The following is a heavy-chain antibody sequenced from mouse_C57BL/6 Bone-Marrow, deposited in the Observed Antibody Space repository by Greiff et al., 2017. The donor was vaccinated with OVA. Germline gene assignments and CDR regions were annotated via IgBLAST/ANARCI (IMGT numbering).Heavy chain of an antibody. CDR1: GYTFTSYW. J-gene: IGHJ2*01. CDR3: YDGSSYD. CDR2: IDPSDSYT. Sequence: QVQLQQPGAELVKPGASVKLSCKASGYTFTSYWMQWVKQRPGQGLEWIGEIDPSDSYTNYNQKFKGKATLTVDTSSSTAYMQLSSLTSEDSAVYYCYDGSSYDWGQGTTRTVSS. V-gene: IGHV1-50*01. D-gene: IGHD1-1*01.